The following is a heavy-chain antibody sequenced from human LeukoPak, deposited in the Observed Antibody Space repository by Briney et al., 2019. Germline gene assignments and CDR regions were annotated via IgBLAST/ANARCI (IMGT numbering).Heavy chain of an antibody. CDR1: GGSISSGGYY. Sequence: PSETLSLTCTVSGGSISSGGYYWSWIRQHPGKGLEWIGYIYYSGSTYYNPSLKSRVTISVDTSKNQFSLKLSSVTAADTAVYYCARVRLERAYYYYYYMDVWGKGTTVTVSS. CDR2: IYYSGST. D-gene: IGHD1-1*01. CDR3: ARVRLERAYYYYYYMDV. J-gene: IGHJ6*03. V-gene: IGHV4-31*03.